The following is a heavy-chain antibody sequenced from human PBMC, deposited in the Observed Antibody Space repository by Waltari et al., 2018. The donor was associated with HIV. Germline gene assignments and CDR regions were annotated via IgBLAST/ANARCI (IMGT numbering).Heavy chain of an antibody. Sequence: EVQLLESGGGLVQPGRSLRLSCAASGFNFRTFALSWVRQAPGKGPEWVSALSGSGSTASNADYVKGGFTISRDFTNNTLFLQMNNLRAEDTAVYFCAKSMRDLRPSAFDVWGQGTMVAISS. CDR3: AKSMRDLRPSAFDV. V-gene: IGHV3-23*01. CDR1: GFNFRTFA. CDR2: LSGSGSTA. J-gene: IGHJ3*01. D-gene: IGHD2-8*01.